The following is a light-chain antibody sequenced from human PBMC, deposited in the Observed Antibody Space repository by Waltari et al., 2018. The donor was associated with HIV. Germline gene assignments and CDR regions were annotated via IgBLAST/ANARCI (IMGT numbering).Light chain of an antibody. CDR2: DNS. J-gene: IGLJ2*01. CDR3: ATWDIRLQTVV. Sequence: QSVLTQAPPVSAAPGQNVAISCPGSSPHIGHNYLVWYQQFPGAAPKLLFCDNSKRPSGIPERFFASRSGTSATLGITGLQTGDEAHYYCATWDIRLQTVVFGGGTKVTVL. CDR1: SPHIGHNY. V-gene: IGLV1-51*01.